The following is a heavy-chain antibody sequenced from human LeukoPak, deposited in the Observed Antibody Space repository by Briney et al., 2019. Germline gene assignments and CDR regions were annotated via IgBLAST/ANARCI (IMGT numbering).Heavy chain of an antibody. Sequence: PGGSLRLSCAASGFTFSSYAMSWVRQAPGKGLEWVSTISGSGGSTYYADSVKGRFTTSRDNSKNTLYLQMNSLRAEDTAVYYCAKDQAPSEQDNSGWSNWGQGTLVTVSS. D-gene: IGHD6-19*01. CDR1: GFTFSSYA. V-gene: IGHV3-23*01. CDR3: AKDQAPSEQDNSGWSN. J-gene: IGHJ4*02. CDR2: ISGSGGST.